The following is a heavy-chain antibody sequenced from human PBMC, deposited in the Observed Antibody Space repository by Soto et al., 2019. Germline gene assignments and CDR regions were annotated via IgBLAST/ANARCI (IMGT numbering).Heavy chain of an antibody. Sequence: ESGGGVVQPGRSLRLSCAASGFTFSSYGMHWVRQAPGKGLEWVAVIWYDGSNKYYADSVKGRFTISRDNSKNTLYLQMNSLRAEDTAVYYCARPHSSSWYYFDYWGQGTLVTVSS. V-gene: IGHV3-33*01. CDR1: GFTFSSYG. D-gene: IGHD6-13*01. CDR3: ARPHSSSWYYFDY. CDR2: IWYDGSNK. J-gene: IGHJ4*02.